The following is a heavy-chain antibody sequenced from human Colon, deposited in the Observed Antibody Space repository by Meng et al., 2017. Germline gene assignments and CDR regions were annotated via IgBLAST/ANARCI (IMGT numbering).Heavy chain of an antibody. Sequence: SETLSLTCTVSGGSISSSSYYWGWIRQPPGKGLEWIGSIHYSGSTYYNPSLKSRVTISVDTSKNQFSLKLSSVTAADTAVYYCARIYITYGELDYWGQGTLVTVSS. CDR1: GGSISSSSYY. D-gene: IGHD4-17*01. V-gene: IGHV4-39*07. CDR2: IHYSGST. CDR3: ARIYITYGELDY. J-gene: IGHJ4*02.